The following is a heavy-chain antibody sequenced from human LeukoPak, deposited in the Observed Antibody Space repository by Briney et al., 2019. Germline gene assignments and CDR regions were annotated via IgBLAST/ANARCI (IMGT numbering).Heavy chain of an antibody. CDR2: ISGSGGST. CDR3: AKGKWLSTNYYFDY. CDR1: GFTFSSYG. V-gene: IGHV3-23*01. Sequence: PGGSLRLSCAASGFTFSSYGMSWVRQAPGKGLEWVSAISGSGGSTYYADSVKGRFTISRDNSKNTLYLQMNSLRAEDTAVYYCAKGKWLSTNYYFDYWGQGTLVTVPS. D-gene: IGHD3-22*01. J-gene: IGHJ4*02.